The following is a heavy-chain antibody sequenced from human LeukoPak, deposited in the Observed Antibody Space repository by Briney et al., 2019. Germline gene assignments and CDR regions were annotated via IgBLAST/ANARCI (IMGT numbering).Heavy chain of an antibody. V-gene: IGHV3-74*01. CDR2: IKGDGSHT. D-gene: IGHD3-9*01. CDR3: VRDWDHFDFDS. Sequence: GGSLRLSCAASGFTFSNYWMHWVRQAPGEGLVWVSRIKGDGSHTIYADSVKGRFTISRDNAKNTLYLQMKSLRAEDTAVYYCVRDWDHFDFDSWGLGTLVTVSS. J-gene: IGHJ5*01. CDR1: GFTFSNYW.